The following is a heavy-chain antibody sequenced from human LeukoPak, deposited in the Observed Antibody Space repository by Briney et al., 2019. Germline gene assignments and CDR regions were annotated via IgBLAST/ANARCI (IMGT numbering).Heavy chain of an antibody. CDR3: ARVFASSGYYYFDY. D-gene: IGHD3-22*01. Sequence: GGSLRLSCAASGSTVSSNYMSWVRQAPGKGLEWVSVIYSGGSTYYADSVKGRFTISRDNSKNTLYLQMNSLRAEDTAVYYCARVFASSGYYYFDYWGQGTLVTVSS. J-gene: IGHJ4*02. V-gene: IGHV3-53*01. CDR1: GSTVSSNY. CDR2: IYSGGST.